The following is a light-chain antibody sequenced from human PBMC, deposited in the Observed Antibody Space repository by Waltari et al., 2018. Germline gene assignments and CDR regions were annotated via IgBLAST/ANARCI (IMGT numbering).Light chain of an antibody. V-gene: IGLV2-14*01. CDR3: SSYSSIRSTPYV. Sequence: QSALSQPASVSGSPGQSITISCTGTSSDVGSYNYVSWYQQHPGKAPKLMILEVSNRPSGISDRFSASKSGNTASLTISGLQAEDEADYYCSSYSSIRSTPYVFGTGTKVTVL. CDR1: SSDVGSYNY. CDR2: EVS. J-gene: IGLJ1*01.